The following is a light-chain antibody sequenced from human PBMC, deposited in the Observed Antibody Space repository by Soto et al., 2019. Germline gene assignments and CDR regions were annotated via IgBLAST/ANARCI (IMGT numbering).Light chain of an antibody. CDR3: SSYTTSTSLGV. CDR2: EVS. J-gene: IGLJ1*01. CDR1: SSDIGGHNY. V-gene: IGLV2-14*01. Sequence: QSALTQPASVSGSPGQSITISCTGTSSDIGGHNYVSWYQQHPCKAPKLMIYEVSNRPSGVSNRFSGSKSGNTASLTISGLQAEDEADYYCSSYTTSTSLGVFGTGTKVTVL.